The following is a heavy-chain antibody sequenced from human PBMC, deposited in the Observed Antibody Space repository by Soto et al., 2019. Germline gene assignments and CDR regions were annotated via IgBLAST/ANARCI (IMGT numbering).Heavy chain of an antibody. J-gene: IGHJ5*02. Sequence: GGSLRLSCAASGFTFSSYSMKWVRQAPGKGLEWVSSISSSSSYIYYADSVKGRFTISRDNAKNSLYLQMNSLRAEDTDVYYCARGVPIASIAPYNWFDPWGQGTVVTVSS. V-gene: IGHV3-21*01. CDR1: GFTFSSYS. D-gene: IGHD6-6*01. CDR2: ISSSSSYI. CDR3: ARGVPIASIAPYNWFDP.